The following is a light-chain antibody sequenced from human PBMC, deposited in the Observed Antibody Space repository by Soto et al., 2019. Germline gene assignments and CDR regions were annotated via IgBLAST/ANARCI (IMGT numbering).Light chain of an antibody. CDR1: QSVDSSF. CDR3: QQYVSSVT. V-gene: IGKV3-20*01. J-gene: IGKJ1*01. CDR2: GAS. Sequence: EIVLTQSPGSLYLSPGERATLSCRASQSVDSSFFAWYQQKPGQAPWLLIYGASNRATGIPDRFSGRGSGTDFTLTISRLEPEDFAVYYCQQYVSSVTFGQGTKVEIK.